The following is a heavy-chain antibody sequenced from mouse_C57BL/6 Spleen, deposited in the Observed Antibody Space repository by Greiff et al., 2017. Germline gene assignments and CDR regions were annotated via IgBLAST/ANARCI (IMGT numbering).Heavy chain of an antibody. D-gene: IGHD2-1*01. CDR1: GYAFSSSW. V-gene: IGHV1-82*01. CDR3: ARHYGNYDYYAMDD. Sequence: QVQLQQSGPELVKPGASVQISCKASGYAFSSSWMNWVKQRPGKGLEWIGRIYPGDGDTNYNGKITGKATLTAEKSSSTAYMQRRSLTSEDSAVYFGARHYGNYDYYAMDDWGQGTSVTVSS. J-gene: IGHJ4*01. CDR2: IYPGDGDT.